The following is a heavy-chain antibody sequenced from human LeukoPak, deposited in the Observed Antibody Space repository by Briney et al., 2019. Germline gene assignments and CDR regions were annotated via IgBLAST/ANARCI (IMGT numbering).Heavy chain of an antibody. D-gene: IGHD4-17*01. CDR2: ISSSSSYI. Sequence: AGSLRLSCAASGFTFSSYSMNWVRQAPGKGLEWVSSISSSSSYIYYADSVKGRFTISRHNAKNSLFLQMNSLRAEDTAVYCCARSHDYGIDYWGLGTLVTVSS. CDR3: ARSHDYGIDY. CDR1: GFTFSSYS. V-gene: IGHV3-21*01. J-gene: IGHJ4*02.